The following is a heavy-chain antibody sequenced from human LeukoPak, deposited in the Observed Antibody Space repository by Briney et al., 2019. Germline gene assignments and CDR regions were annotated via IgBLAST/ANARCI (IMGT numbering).Heavy chain of an antibody. D-gene: IGHD3-3*02. CDR3: ARRHLGLDY. Sequence: GGPLTLSCAASGFTFSSYSRNWVRQAPGKGLEGVSYLSSSSSTIHYADSVKGRFTISRDNATNSLYLQMLSLRAEDTAVYYCARRHLGLDYWGQGTLVTVSS. CDR1: GFTFSSYS. CDR2: LSSSSSTI. J-gene: IGHJ4*02. V-gene: IGHV3-48*01.